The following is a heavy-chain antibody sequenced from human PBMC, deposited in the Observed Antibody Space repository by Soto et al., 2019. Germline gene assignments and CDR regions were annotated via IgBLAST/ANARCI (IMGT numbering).Heavy chain of an antibody. Sequence: GGSLRLSCAASEFTFRSYWMHWVRQSPGKGLVWVSRISGDGSSTTYADSVRGRFTISRDNAKNTVYLQMDSLRAEDTAVYYCARSLPGTYGAFDLWGQGTMVTV. V-gene: IGHV3-74*01. J-gene: IGHJ3*01. CDR2: ISGDGSST. D-gene: IGHD1-7*01. CDR3: ARSLPGTYGAFDL. CDR1: EFTFRSYW.